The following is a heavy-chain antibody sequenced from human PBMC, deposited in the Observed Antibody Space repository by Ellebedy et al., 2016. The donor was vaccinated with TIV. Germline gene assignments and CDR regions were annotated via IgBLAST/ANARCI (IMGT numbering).Heavy chain of an antibody. J-gene: IGHJ6*02. CDR3: ARGVAARYFGSREKTQRNGLDV. CDR2: INHSGST. Sequence: MPGGSLRLSCAVYGGSFSGYYWSWIRQPPGKGPEWIGEINHSGSTNYNPSLKGRVTISVDTSKNQFSLKLSSVTAADTAVYYCARGVAARYFGSREKTQRNGLDVWGQGTTVTVSS. CDR1: GGSFSGYY. D-gene: IGHD3-9*01. V-gene: IGHV4-34*01.